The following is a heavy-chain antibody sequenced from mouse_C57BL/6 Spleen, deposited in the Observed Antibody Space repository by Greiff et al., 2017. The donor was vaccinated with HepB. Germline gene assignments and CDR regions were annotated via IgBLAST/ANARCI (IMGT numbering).Heavy chain of an antibody. Sequence: QVQLQQPGAELVRPGTSVKLSCKASGYTFTSYWMHWVKQRPGQGLEWIGVIDPSDSYTNYNQKFKGKATLTVDTSSSTAYMQLSSLTSEDSAVYYCARWGTTVPMDYWGQGTSVTVSS. V-gene: IGHV1-59*01. CDR2: IDPSDSYT. J-gene: IGHJ4*01. CDR3: ARWGTTVPMDY. D-gene: IGHD1-1*01. CDR1: GYTFTSYW.